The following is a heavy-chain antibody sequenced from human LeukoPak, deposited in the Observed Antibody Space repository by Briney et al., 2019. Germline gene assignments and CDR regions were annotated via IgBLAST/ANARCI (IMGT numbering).Heavy chain of an antibody. Sequence: GGSLRLSCAASGFTFSSYEMNWVRQVQGKGLEGVSYIRGSGSTIYYADSVKGRFTISRDNAKNSLYLQMNSLRAEDTAVYYCARDKLWFGESRLAYYGMDVWGQGTTVTVSS. V-gene: IGHV3-48*03. J-gene: IGHJ6*02. CDR1: GFTFSSYE. CDR3: ARDKLWFGESRLAYYGMDV. CDR2: IRGSGSTI. D-gene: IGHD3-10*01.